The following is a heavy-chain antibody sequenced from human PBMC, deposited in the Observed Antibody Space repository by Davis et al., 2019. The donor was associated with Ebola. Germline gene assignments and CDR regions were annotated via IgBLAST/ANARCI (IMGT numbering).Heavy chain of an antibody. CDR3: ARAGTMVLPSGWFDP. CDR1: GYTFTRYG. V-gene: IGHV1-18*01. D-gene: IGHD3-10*01. J-gene: IGHJ5*02. Sequence: AASVKVSCKASGYTFTRYGISWVRQAPGQGLEWMGWISAYNGNTNHAQNLQGRVTMTTDTYTSTAYMEVRSLRYDDTAFYYCARAGTMVLPSGWFDPWGQGTLVTVSS. CDR2: ISAYNGNT.